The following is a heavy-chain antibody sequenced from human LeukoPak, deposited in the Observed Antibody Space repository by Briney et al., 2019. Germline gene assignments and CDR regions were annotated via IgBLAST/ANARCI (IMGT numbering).Heavy chain of an antibody. V-gene: IGHV4-59*08. J-gene: IGHJ4*02. Sequence: KASETLSLTCTVSGGSISSYYWSWIRQPPGKGLEWIGYIYYSGSTNYNPPLKSRVTISVDTSKNQFSLRLSSVTAADTAVYYCARHADYYDSSGYYDYWGQGTLVTVSS. CDR1: GGSISSYY. CDR2: IYYSGST. D-gene: IGHD3-22*01. CDR3: ARHADYYDSSGYYDY.